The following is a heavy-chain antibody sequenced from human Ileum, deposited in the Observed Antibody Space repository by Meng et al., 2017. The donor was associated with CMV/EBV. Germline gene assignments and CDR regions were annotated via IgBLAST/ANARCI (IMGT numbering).Heavy chain of an antibody. CDR3: ARRYYDDSNGYPDLGY. J-gene: IGHJ4*02. D-gene: IGHD3-22*01. CDR1: AFTFSRFS. Sequence: GESLKISCAASAFTFSRFSMNWVRQAPGKGLEWVSSISSGGSFIYYADSVKGRFPISRDNAKNALYLQLNSLRVEDTAVYYCARRYYDDSNGYPDLGYWGQGTLVTVSS. CDR2: ISSGGSFI. V-gene: IGHV3-21*01.